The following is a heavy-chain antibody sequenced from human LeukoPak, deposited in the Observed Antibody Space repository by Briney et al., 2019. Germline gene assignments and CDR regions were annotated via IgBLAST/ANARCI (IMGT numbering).Heavy chain of an antibody. J-gene: IGHJ6*02. D-gene: IGHD4-17*01. V-gene: IGHV3-11*01. Sequence: GGSLRLSCAASGFTFSDYYMSWIRQAPGKGLEWVSYISSSGSTIYYADSVKGRFTISRDNAKNSLYLQMNSLRAEDTAVYYCARDVPMTTVTTRDDYYYYYGMDVWGQGTTVTVSS. CDR2: ISSSGSTI. CDR1: GFTFSDYY. CDR3: ARDVPMTTVTTRDDYYYYYGMDV.